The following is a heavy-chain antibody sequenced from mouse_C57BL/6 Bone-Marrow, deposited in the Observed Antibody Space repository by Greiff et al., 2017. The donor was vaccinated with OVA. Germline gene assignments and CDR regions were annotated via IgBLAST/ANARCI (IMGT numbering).Heavy chain of an antibody. D-gene: IGHD2-2*01. CDR1: EYEFPSHD. J-gene: IGHJ4*01. V-gene: IGHV5-2*01. Sequence: EVQLVESGGGLVQPGESLKLSCESNEYEFPSHDMSWVRKTPEKRLELVAAINSDGGSTYYPDTMEGRFIISRDTTKKTLYLQMSSLRSEDTALYYCASPVDWGYAEYYAMDYWGQGTSVTVSS. CDR3: ASPVDWGYAEYYAMDY. CDR2: INSDGGST.